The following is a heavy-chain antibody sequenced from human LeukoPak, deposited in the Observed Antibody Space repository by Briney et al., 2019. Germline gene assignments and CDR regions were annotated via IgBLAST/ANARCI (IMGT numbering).Heavy chain of an antibody. CDR2: IYYSGST. J-gene: IGHJ5*02. D-gene: IGHD3-9*01. CDR3: ARDWPHYDILTGYRSNWFDP. Sequence: SETLSLTCTVSGGSTSSSSYYWGWIRQPPGKGLEWIGSIYYSGSTYYNPSLKSRVTISVDTSKNQFSLKLSSVTAADTAVYYCARDWPHYDILTGYRSNWFDPWGQGTLVTVSS. V-gene: IGHV4-39*07. CDR1: GGSTSSSSYY.